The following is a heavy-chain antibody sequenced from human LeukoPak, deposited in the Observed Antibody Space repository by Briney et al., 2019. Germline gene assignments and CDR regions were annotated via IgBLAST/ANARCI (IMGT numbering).Heavy chain of an antibody. V-gene: IGHV3-15*01. CDR2: IKSQTDGGTT. D-gene: IGHD2-2*01. J-gene: IGHJ4*02. Sequence: PGGSLRLSWAAAGFTFSNAWMSWVRQAPGKLLERVGRIKSQTDGGTTDSAEPVKGRFTISRDDSKNTLYLQMNSLKTEDTAVYYCTTEIVVVPDDYWGQGTLVTVSS. CDR1: GFTFSNAW. CDR3: TTEIVVVPDDY.